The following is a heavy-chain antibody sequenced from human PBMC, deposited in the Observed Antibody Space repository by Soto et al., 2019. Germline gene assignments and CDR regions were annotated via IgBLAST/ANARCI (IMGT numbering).Heavy chain of an antibody. CDR3: ARDLRLTYFDY. CDR1: GFTFSSYG. CDR2: IWHDESNE. V-gene: IGHV3-33*01. D-gene: IGHD2-21*02. J-gene: IGHJ4*02. Sequence: QVQLVESGGGVVQPGRSLRLSWAASGFTFSSYGMHWVRRAPGKGLEWVAVIWHDESNEYYADSVKGRFTISRDNSKNTVYLQMNSLRAEDTAMYYCARDLRLTYFDYWGQGTLVTVST.